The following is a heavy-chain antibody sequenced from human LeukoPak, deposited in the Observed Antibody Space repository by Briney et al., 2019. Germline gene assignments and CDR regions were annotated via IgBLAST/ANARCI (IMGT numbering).Heavy chain of an antibody. CDR2: INPNGGGT. V-gene: IGHV1-2*02. CDR3: AGGITGGDF. J-gene: IGHJ4*02. CDR1: GYTFTGYY. Sequence: APVKVSCKASGYTFTGYYIHWVRQAPGQGLEWMGWINPNGGGTNYAQKFQGRVTMTRDTSISTAYMELSRLRFDDTALYYCAGGITGGDFWGQATQVSVSS. D-gene: IGHD1-14*01.